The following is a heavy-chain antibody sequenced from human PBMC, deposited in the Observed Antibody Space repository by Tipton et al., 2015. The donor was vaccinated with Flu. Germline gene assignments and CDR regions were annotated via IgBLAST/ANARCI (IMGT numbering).Heavy chain of an antibody. CDR1: GYSISSNY. CDR3: ARERNSVYYFDY. CDR2: IYTSGST. Sequence: TLSLTCTVSGYSISSNYWDWIRQPAGKELEWIGRIYTSGSTNYNPSLKSRVTISVDTSKNQFYLKLSSVTAADTAVYYCARERNSVYYFDYWGQGTLVTVSS. D-gene: IGHD1-14*01. V-gene: IGHV4-4*07. J-gene: IGHJ4*02.